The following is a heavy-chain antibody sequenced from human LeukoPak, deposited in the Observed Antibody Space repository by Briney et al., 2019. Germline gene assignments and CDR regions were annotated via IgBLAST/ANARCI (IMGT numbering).Heavy chain of an antibody. D-gene: IGHD1-1*01. Sequence: GGSLRLSCAASGFTFSTYGMHWVRQAPGKGLEWVAFIRYDGSNDNYTDSVKGRFTISRDNSKNTVYLQMNSLRTEDTAIYYCTKVMEQQLVSTDYWGQGTLVTVSS. CDR2: IRYDGSND. CDR1: GFTFSTYG. CDR3: TKVMEQQLVSTDY. J-gene: IGHJ4*02. V-gene: IGHV3-30*02.